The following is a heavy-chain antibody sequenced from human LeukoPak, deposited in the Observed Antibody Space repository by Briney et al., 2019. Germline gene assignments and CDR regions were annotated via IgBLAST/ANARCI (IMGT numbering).Heavy chain of an antibody. J-gene: IGHJ6*02. Sequence: SETLSLTCTVSGGSISSYYWSWIRQPPGKGLEWIGYIYYSGSTNYNPSLKSRVTISVDTSKNQFSLKLSSVTAADTAVYYCARDNGSGSYYNFDYYYYGMDVWGQGTTVTVSS. CDR1: GGSISSYY. D-gene: IGHD3-10*01. CDR2: IYYSGST. CDR3: ARDNGSGSYYNFDYYYYGMDV. V-gene: IGHV4-59*01.